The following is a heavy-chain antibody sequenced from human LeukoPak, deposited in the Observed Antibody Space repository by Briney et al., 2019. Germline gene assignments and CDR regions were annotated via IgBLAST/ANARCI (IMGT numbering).Heavy chain of an antibody. V-gene: IGHV1-18*04. CDR2: ISAYNGNT. D-gene: IGHD2-2*01. J-gene: IGHJ6*04. Sequence: GASVKVSCKASGYTFTSYGISWVRQAPGQGLEWMGWISAYNGNTKYAQKLQGRVTMTTDTSTSTAYMELRSLRSDDTAVYYCARVAKLSSRIVVVPAALNEAYYYGMDVWGKGTTVTVSS. CDR3: ARVAKLSSRIVVVPAALNEAYYYGMDV. CDR1: GYTFTSYG.